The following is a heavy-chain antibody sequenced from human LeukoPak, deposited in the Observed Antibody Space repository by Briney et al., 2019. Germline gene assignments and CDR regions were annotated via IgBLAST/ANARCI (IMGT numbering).Heavy chain of an antibody. CDR2: IYHTGST. Sequence: SETLSLTCAVSGYSIRSGYYWGWVRQPPGKGLEWIGTIYHTGSTHYNPSLKSRVTISVETSKNQFSLKMSSVTAADTAVYYCARHPPQYCSGTSCYDYWGQGTLVTVSS. CDR1: GYSIRSGYY. CDR3: ARHPPQYCSGTSCYDY. D-gene: IGHD2-2*01. V-gene: IGHV4-38-2*01. J-gene: IGHJ4*02.